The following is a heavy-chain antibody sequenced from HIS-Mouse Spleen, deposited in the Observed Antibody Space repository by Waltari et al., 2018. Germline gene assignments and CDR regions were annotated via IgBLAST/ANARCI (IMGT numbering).Heavy chain of an antibody. D-gene: IGHD6-13*01. J-gene: IGHJ3*02. CDR1: GFTLSSYG. Sequence: QVQLVESGGGVVQPGRSLRLSCAASGFTLSSYGMHWVRQAPGKGLGWVAVISYDGSNKYYADSVKGRFTISRDNSKNTLYLQMNSLRAEDTAVYYCAKDPAPQQLFAFDIWGQGTMVTVSS. CDR2: ISYDGSNK. V-gene: IGHV3-30*18. CDR3: AKDPAPQQLFAFDI.